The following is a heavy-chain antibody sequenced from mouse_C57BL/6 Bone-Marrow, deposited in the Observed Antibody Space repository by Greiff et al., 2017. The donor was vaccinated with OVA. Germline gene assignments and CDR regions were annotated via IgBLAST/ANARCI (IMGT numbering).Heavy chain of an antibody. Sequence: EVKLVESGEGLVKPGGSLKLSCAASGFTFSSYAMSWVRQTPEKRLEWVAYISSGGDYIYYADTVKGGFTISRDNARNTLYLQMSSLKSEDTAMYYCTRDGYYGDYWGQGTTLTVSS. V-gene: IGHV5-9-1*02. J-gene: IGHJ2*01. CDR3: TRDGYYGDY. D-gene: IGHD2-3*01. CDR2: ISSGGDYI. CDR1: GFTFSSYA.